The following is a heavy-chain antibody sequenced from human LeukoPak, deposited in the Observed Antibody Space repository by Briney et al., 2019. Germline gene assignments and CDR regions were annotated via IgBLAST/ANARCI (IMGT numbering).Heavy chain of an antibody. CDR3: ARRDSSGVVPRWDY. CDR2: IYNSGST. CDR1: GGSISIYY. Sequence: SETLSLTCSVSGGSISIYYWSWIRQPPGKGLEWIGNIYNSGSTNYNPSLKSRVTISLDTSKDQFSLRLSSVAAADTAVYYCARRDSSGVVPRWDYWGQGTLVTVSS. J-gene: IGHJ4*02. V-gene: IGHV4-59*08. D-gene: IGHD6-25*01.